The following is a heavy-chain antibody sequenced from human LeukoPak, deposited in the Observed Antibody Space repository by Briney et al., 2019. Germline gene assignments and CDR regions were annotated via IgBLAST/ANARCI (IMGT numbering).Heavy chain of an antibody. V-gene: IGHV4-39*02. CDR3: ARGRARPKRRYYMDV. CDR1: GDSISSSKSY. Sequence: SETLSLTCTVSGDSISSSKSYWGWIRQPPGKGLEWIGSIYYSGNTYYNASLKSRVTISLDTSKNHFSLKLTSVTAADTAVYYCARGRARPKRRYYMDVWGKGTTVTVSS. CDR2: IYYSGNT. J-gene: IGHJ6*03.